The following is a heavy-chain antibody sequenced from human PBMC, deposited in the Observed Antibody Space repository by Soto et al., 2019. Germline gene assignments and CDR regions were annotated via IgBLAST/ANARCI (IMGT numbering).Heavy chain of an antibody. J-gene: IGHJ4*02. D-gene: IGHD5-12*01. V-gene: IGHV1-18*01. CDR2: ISAYNGNT. CDR3: ARDPLGYPSPFFDY. CDR1: GYTFTSYG. Sequence: ASVKVSCKASGYTFTSYGISWVRQAPGQGLEWMGWISAYNGNTNYAQKLQGRVTMTTDTSTSTAYMELRSLRSDDTAVYYCARDPLGYPSPFFDYWGQGTLVTVSS.